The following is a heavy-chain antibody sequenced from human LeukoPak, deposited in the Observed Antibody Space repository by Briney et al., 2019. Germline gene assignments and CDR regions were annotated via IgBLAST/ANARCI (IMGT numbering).Heavy chain of an antibody. Sequence: GGSLRLSCAASGFTVSSNYMSWVRQAPGEGLEWVSLIYSDGSTYYADSVRGRFTISRDNAKDSLYLQMNSLRAEDTAVYYCARASLLSRDGNFDYWGQGTLVTVSS. CDR2: IYSDGST. J-gene: IGHJ4*02. D-gene: IGHD1-26*01. CDR1: GFTVSSNY. CDR3: ARASLLSRDGNFDY. V-gene: IGHV3-66*01.